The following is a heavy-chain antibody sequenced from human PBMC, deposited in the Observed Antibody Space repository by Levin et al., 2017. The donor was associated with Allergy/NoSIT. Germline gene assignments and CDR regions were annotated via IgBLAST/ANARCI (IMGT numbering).Heavy chain of an antibody. CDR2: IYYTGSS. CDR3: ARSSSLEWFDT. Sequence: SQTLSLTCTVSGGSILSTNYYWGWIRQPPGKGLEWIGSIYYTGSSHYNPSLQSRVTISVDTPKDHFSLNLSSVTAADTAVYCCARSSSLEWFDTWGQGTVVTVSS. J-gene: IGHJ5*02. D-gene: IGHD3-3*01. V-gene: IGHV4-39*02. CDR1: GGSILSTNYY.